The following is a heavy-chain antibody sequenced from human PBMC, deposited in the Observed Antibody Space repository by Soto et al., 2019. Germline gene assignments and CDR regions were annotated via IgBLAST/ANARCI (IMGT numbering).Heavy chain of an antibody. CDR1: GFTFSSYG. J-gene: IGHJ4*02. CDR2: ISYDGSNK. V-gene: IGHV3-30*18. CDR3: AKEGFYGPNLFDY. Sequence: GGSLELSCAASGFTFSSYGMHGFRQAPGKGLEWVAVISYDGSNKYYADSVKGRFTISRDNSKNTLYLQMNSLRAEDTAVYYCAKEGFYGPNLFDYWGQGTLVTVSS. D-gene: IGHD4-17*01.